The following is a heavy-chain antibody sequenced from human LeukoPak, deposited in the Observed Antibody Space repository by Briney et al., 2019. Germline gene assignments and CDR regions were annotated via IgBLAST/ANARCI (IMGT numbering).Heavy chain of an antibody. CDR2: ISGSGSGT. CDR3: AKDLVPGSGSFYGAFDI. V-gene: IGHV3-23*01. CDR1: GFTFSTYA. J-gene: IGHJ3*02. Sequence: GGSLRLSCAASGFTFSTYAMTWVRQAPGQGLEWVSSISGSGSGTYYADSVKGRFTISRDNSKNTLYLQMNSLRAEDTAVYYCAKDLVPGSGSFYGAFDIWGQGTMVTVSS. D-gene: IGHD3-10*01.